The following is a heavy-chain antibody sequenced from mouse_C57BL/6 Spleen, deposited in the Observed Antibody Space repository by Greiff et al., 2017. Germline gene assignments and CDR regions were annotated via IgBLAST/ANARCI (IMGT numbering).Heavy chain of an antibody. J-gene: IGHJ1*03. CDR3: TRFYGSSHWYFDV. V-gene: IGHV1-15*01. CDR1: GYTFTDYE. D-gene: IGHD1-1*01. Sequence: QVQLQQSGAELVRPGASVTLSCKASGYTFTDYEMHWVKQTPVHGLEWIGAIDPETGGTAYNQKFKGKAILTADKSSSTAYMELRSLTSEDSAVYYCTRFYGSSHWYFDVWGTGTTVTVSS. CDR2: IDPETGGT.